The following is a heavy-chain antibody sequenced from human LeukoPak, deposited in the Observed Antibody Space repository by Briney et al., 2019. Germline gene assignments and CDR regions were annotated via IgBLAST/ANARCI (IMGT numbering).Heavy chain of an antibody. CDR1: GATFSTFW. J-gene: IGHJ4*02. CDR3: AFDFGGYFDT. D-gene: IGHD3-10*01. CDR2: TNPDGSRV. V-gene: IGHV3-74*01. Sequence: PGGSLRLSCAVSGATFSTFWMHWVRQVPGKGPAWVSRTNPDGSRVDYADSVKGRFTISRDNARDTLYLQMNSLRVEDTAMYYCAFDFGGYFDTWGQGTLVTVSS.